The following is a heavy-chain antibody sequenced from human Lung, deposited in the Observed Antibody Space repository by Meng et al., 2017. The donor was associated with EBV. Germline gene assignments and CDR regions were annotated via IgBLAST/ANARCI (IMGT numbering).Heavy chain of an antibody. CDR2: SSHSGTT. V-gene: IGHV4-4*03. Sequence: VQWHESVPGLSKPLWPLSPSWAGSGASNSNNNWWSWVRKPPGKGLEWIGESSHSGTTTYTPSLKSQVTISVDKSKNQFSLKLTSVTAADTAVYYCARIEGYDRLYYFGQWGRGTLVTVSS. D-gene: IGHD5-12*01. J-gene: IGHJ4*02. CDR3: ARIEGYDRLYYFGQ. CDR1: GASNSNNNW.